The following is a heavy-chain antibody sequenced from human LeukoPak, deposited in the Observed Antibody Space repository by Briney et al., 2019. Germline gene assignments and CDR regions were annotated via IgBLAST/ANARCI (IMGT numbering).Heavy chain of an antibody. CDR3: ARPPDHSDYLAGFES. Sequence: GESLKISCRASGYRFTTYWIGWVRHMPGKGLEWMGVIYPSDSDTKYSQSFQGQVTISVDKSINTAYLQWDSLKSSDTAMYYCARPPDHSDYLAGFESWGQGTQVTVSS. J-gene: IGHJ4*02. D-gene: IGHD5-12*01. CDR2: IYPSDSDT. CDR1: GYRFTTYW. V-gene: IGHV5-51*01.